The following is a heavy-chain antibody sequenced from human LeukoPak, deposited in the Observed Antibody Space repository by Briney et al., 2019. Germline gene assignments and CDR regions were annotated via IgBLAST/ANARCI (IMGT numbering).Heavy chain of an antibody. J-gene: IGHJ4*02. V-gene: IGHV2-5*01. D-gene: IGHD3-3*01. CDR3: AHSYYDFWSGYYPPERYFDY. Sequence: SGPTLVKPTQTLTLTCTFSGFSLSTSGVGVGWIRQPPGKALEWLALIYWNDDKRYSPSLKSRLTITKDTSKNQVVLTMTNMDPVDTATYYCAHSYYDFWSGYYPPERYFDYWGQGTLVTVSS. CDR2: IYWNDDK. CDR1: GFSLSTSGVG.